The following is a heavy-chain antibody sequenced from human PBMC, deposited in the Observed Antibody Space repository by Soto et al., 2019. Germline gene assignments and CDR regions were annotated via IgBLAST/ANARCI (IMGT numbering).Heavy chain of an antibody. CDR3: ARGGYCSGGSCYSLARVYGMDV. D-gene: IGHD2-15*01. CDR2: INPSGGST. V-gene: IGHV1-46*01. CDR1: GYTFTSYY. Sequence: QVQLVQSGAEVKKPGASVKVSCKASGYTFTSYYMHWVRQAPGQGLEWMGIINPSGGSTSYAQKFQGRVTMTRDTSTSTVYMELSSLRSEDTAVYYCARGGYCSGGSCYSLARVYGMDVWGQGTTVTVSS. J-gene: IGHJ6*02.